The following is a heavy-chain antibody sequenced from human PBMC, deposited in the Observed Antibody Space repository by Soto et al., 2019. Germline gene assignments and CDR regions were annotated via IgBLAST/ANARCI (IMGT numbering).Heavy chain of an antibody. CDR2: ISSSSSYI. CDR1: GFTFSSYS. CDR3: ARDPSYDILTGILTGSYYFDY. D-gene: IGHD3-9*01. V-gene: IGHV3-21*01. J-gene: IGHJ4*02. Sequence: GGSLRLSCAASGFTFSSYSMNWVRQAPGKGLEWVSSISSSSSYIYYADSVKGRFTISRDNTKNSLYLQMNSLRAEDTAVYYCARDPSYDILTGILTGSYYFDYWGQGTLVTVSS.